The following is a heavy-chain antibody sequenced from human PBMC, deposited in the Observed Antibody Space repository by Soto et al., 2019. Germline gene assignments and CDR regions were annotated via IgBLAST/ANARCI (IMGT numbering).Heavy chain of an antibody. CDR3: VKDRGDYYYYGMDV. D-gene: IGHD4-17*01. V-gene: IGHV3-30*14. Sequence: GGSLRLSCAASGFTFNSFTMHWVRQAPGKGLEWVAVISHDGSHKYSADSVKGRFTISRDDSKNTLYLQMSSLRAEDTAVYYCVKDRGDYYYYGMDVWGQGTTVTVSS. J-gene: IGHJ6*02. CDR2: ISHDGSHK. CDR1: GFTFNSFT.